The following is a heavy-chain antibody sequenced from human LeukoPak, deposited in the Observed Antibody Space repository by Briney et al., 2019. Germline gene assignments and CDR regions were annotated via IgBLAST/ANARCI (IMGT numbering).Heavy chain of an antibody. CDR2: IYYSGST. V-gene: IGHV4-59*01. CDR3: ARVDYGDYEENWFDP. J-gene: IGHJ5*02. CDR1: GGSISSYY. Sequence: PETLSLTCTVSGGSISSYYWTWIRQPPGKGLEWIGYIYYSGSTNYNPSLKSRVTISVDTSKNQFSLKLSSVTAADTAVYYCARVDYGDYEENWFDPWGQGTLVTVSS. D-gene: IGHD4-17*01.